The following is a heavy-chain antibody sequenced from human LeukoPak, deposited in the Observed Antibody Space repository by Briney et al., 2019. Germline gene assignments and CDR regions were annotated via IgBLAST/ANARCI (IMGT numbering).Heavy chain of an antibody. D-gene: IGHD5-12*01. V-gene: IGHV1-46*01. Sequence: ASVKVSCKASGYTFASYYMHWVRQAPGQGLEWMGLINPSGGSTSYAQKFQGRVTMTRDTSTSTVYMELSSLRSDDTAVYYCARDRGTVATTYYYYGMDVWGQGTTVTVSS. CDR1: GYTFASYY. CDR2: INPSGGST. J-gene: IGHJ6*02. CDR3: ARDRGTVATTYYYYGMDV.